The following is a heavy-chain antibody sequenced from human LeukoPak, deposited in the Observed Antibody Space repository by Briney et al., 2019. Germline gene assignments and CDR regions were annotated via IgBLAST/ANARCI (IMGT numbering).Heavy chain of an antibody. Sequence: SETLSLTCAVSGYSISSGYYWGWIRQPPGKGLEWIGSIYHSGSTYYNPSLKSRVTISVDTSKNQFSLKLSSVTAADTAVYYCARATYHYDSSGYLWFDPWGQGTLVTVSS. J-gene: IGHJ5*02. CDR3: ARATYHYDSSGYLWFDP. CDR1: GYSISSGYY. CDR2: IYHSGST. V-gene: IGHV4-38-2*01. D-gene: IGHD3-22*01.